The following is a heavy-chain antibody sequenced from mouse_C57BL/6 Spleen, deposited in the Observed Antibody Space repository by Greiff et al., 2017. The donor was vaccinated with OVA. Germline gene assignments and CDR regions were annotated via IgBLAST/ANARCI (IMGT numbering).Heavy chain of an antibody. Sequence: EVKLVESGGGLVQPGGSMKLSCVASGFTFSNYWMNWVRQSPEKGLEWVAQIRLKSDNYATHYAESVKGRFTISRDDSKSSVYLQMNNLRAEDTGIYYCTGNPLYYYGSSYAYWGQGTLVTVSA. V-gene: IGHV6-3*01. CDR2: IRLKSDNYAT. CDR3: TGNPLYYYGSSYAY. D-gene: IGHD1-1*01. CDR1: GFTFSNYW. J-gene: IGHJ3*01.